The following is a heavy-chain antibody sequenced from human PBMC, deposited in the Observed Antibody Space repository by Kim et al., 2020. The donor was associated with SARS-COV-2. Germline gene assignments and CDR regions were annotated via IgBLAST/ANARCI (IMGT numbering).Heavy chain of an antibody. CDR2: IYSGGST. J-gene: IGHJ6*02. V-gene: IGHV3-66*01. D-gene: IGHD3-22*01. Sequence: GGSLRLSCAASGFTVSSNYMSWVRQAPGKGLEWVSVIYSGGSTYYADSVKGRFTISRDNSKNTLYLQMNSLRAEDTAVYYCARDCGATYYYDSSGYFLSTCYYYGMDVWGQGTTVTVSS. CDR1: GFTVSSNY. CDR3: ARDCGATYYYDSSGYFLSTCYYYGMDV.